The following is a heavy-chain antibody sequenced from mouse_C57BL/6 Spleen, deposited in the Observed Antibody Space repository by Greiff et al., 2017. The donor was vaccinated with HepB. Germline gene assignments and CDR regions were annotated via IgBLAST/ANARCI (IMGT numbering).Heavy chain of an antibody. Sequence: QVQLQQSGAELVKPGASVKLSCKASGYTFTSYWMHWVKQRPGQGLEWIGMIHPNSGSTNYNEKFKSKATLTVDKSSSTAYMQLSSLTSEDSAVYYCATPDGRRAMDYWGQGTSVTVSS. J-gene: IGHJ4*01. CDR2: IHPNSGST. CDR1: GYTFTSYW. CDR3: ATPDGRRAMDY. D-gene: IGHD3-1*01. V-gene: IGHV1-64*01.